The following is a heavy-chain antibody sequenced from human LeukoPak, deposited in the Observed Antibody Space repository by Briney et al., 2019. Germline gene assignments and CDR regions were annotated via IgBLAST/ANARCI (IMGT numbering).Heavy chain of an antibody. J-gene: IGHJ6*02. CDR3: ARNIVVVPAAYYYYYYGMDV. D-gene: IGHD2-2*01. CDR2: IIPIFGTA. CDR1: GGTFSSYA. Sequence: AASVKVSFKASGGTFSSYAISWVRQAPGQGLEWMGGIIPIFGTANYAQKFQGRVTITADESTSTAYMELSSLRSEDTAVYYCARNIVVVPAAYYYYYYGMDVWGQGTTVTVSS. V-gene: IGHV1-69*01.